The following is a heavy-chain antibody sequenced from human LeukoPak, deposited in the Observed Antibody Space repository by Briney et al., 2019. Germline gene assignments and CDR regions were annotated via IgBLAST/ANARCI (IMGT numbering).Heavy chain of an antibody. Sequence: SVKVSCKASGGTFSSYAISWVRQAPGQGLEWMGRIIPILGIANYAQKFRGRVTITADKSTSTAYMELSSLRSEDTAVYYCASCLGGDCSLRPLDYWGQGTLVTVSS. J-gene: IGHJ4*02. CDR2: IIPILGIA. CDR1: GGTFSSYA. D-gene: IGHD2-21*02. V-gene: IGHV1-69*04. CDR3: ASCLGGDCSLRPLDY.